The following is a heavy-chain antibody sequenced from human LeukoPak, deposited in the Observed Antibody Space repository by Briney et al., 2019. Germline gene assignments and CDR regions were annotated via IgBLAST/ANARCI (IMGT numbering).Heavy chain of an antibody. V-gene: IGHV3-74*01. J-gene: IGHJ4*02. CDR1: GFTFSSYW. Sequence: GGSLRLSCAASGFTFSSYWMHWVRQAPGKGLVWVSRINSDGSSTSYADSVKGRFTISRDNAKNTLYLQMNSLRAEDTAVYYCATPPIAVAGTLGGYYFDYWGQGTLVTVSS. D-gene: IGHD6-19*01. CDR3: ATPPIAVAGTLGGYYFDY. CDR2: INSDGSST.